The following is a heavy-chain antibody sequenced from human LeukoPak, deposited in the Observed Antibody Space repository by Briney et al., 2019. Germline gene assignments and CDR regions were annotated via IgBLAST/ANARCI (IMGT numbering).Heavy chain of an antibody. CDR2: VSDNGGST. Sequence: AGGSLRLSCSASGFTFSSYAMRWVRQAPGKGLEYVSAVSDNGGSTYYADSVKGRFTISRDNSKNTLYLQMSSLRAEDTAVYYCVKGGQYSRDAFDIWGQGTMVTVSS. CDR1: GFTFSSYA. V-gene: IGHV3-64D*06. D-gene: IGHD5-18*01. CDR3: VKGGQYSRDAFDI. J-gene: IGHJ3*02.